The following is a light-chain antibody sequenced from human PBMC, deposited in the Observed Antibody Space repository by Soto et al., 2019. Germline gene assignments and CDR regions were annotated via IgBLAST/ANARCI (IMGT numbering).Light chain of an antibody. CDR1: KSVSSN. CDR3: QQDNNWPGT. V-gene: IGKV3-15*01. CDR2: GAA. J-gene: IGKJ1*01. Sequence: IVMTPSPATLSVSPGEIATLSCMASKSVSSNLAWYQQKPGQAPRLLIYGAATRDTGIPDRFSGSGSGTAVTLTISRHQSEDFSVYSCQQDNNWPGTFGQGTKVEIK.